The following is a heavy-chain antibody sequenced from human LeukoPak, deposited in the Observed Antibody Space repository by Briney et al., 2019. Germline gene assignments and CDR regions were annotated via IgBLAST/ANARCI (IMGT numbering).Heavy chain of an antibody. CDR1: GGTFSSYA. D-gene: IGHD4-17*01. Sequence: GASVKVSCKASGGTFSSYAISWVRQAPGQGLEWMGGIIPIFGTANYAQKFQGRVTITADESTSTAYMELSSLRSEDTAVYYCARDLEGYGSLDPWGQGTLVTVSS. CDR3: ARDLEGYGSLDP. V-gene: IGHV1-69*13. CDR2: IIPIFGTA. J-gene: IGHJ5*02.